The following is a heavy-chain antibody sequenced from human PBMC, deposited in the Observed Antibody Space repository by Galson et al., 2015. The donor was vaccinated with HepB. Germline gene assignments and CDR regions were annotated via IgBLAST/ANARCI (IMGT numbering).Heavy chain of an antibody. CDR1: GYTFTVNG. CDR3: ARDRDYRFDY. CDR2: ISANSGDT. V-gene: IGHV1-18*04. D-gene: IGHD4/OR15-4a*01. J-gene: IGHJ4*02. Sequence: SVKVSCKASGYTFTVNGISRVRQAPGQGLEWMGWISANSGDTKYAQNLQGRVTLTRNTSTSTAYLELRSLRSDDTATYYCARDRDYRFDYWGQGTLVTVSS.